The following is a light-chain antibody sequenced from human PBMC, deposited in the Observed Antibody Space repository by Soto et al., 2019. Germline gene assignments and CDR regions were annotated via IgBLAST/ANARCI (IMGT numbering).Light chain of an antibody. CDR2: LGS. V-gene: IGKV2-28*01. J-gene: IGKJ1*01. CDR3: MQALQPPWT. Sequence: DIVMTQSPLSLPVTPGEPASISCRSSQSLLYSNGYNYLDWYLQKPGQSPQLLIYLGSNRASGVPDRFSGCGSGTDFTLKISRVEAEDVGVYYCMQALQPPWTFGQGTKVEIK. CDR1: QSLLYSNGYNY.